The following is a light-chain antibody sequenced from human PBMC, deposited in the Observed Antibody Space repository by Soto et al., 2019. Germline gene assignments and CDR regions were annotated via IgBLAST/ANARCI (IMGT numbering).Light chain of an antibody. CDR1: QSVTSN. V-gene: IGKV3-15*01. CDR2: GAS. CDR3: QQYDNWWT. Sequence: EIVMTQSPATLSVSPGERATLSCMASQSVTSNLAWYQKKPGQAPRLLIYGASTRATGIPARFSGSGSGTDFTLTISSLQSEDFAVYYCQQYDNWWTFGQGTRVEIK. J-gene: IGKJ1*01.